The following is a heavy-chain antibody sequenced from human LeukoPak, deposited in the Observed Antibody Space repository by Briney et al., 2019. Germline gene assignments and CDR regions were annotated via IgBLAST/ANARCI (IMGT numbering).Heavy chain of an antibody. Sequence: GGSLRLSCAASEFTFSDYSMSWVRQAPGKGLEWISSISAGSNSKSYAGSLEGRLTISRDNAKNSLYLQMYNLKPEDTAVYYCARHPDFGSSYDWYFDLWGRGSLAIVS. J-gene: IGHJ2*01. CDR2: ISAGSNSK. V-gene: IGHV3-21*01. CDR3: ARHPDFGSSYDWYFDL. D-gene: IGHD3-16*01. CDR1: EFTFSDYS.